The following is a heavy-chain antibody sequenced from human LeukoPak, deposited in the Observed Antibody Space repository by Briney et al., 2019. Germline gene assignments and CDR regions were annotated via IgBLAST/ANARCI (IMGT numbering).Heavy chain of an antibody. CDR1: GYSIAHGFS. CDR3: ARVEVPRDINDWYFDL. J-gene: IGHJ2*01. D-gene: IGHD2-15*01. CDR2: LYHSGTT. Sequence: SETLSLTCTVSGYSIAHGFSWAWIRQPPGGGLEWIGSLYHSGTTYYNTSLKSRISTPVGTSKNQFSLKLRLVTAADTAVYYCARVEVPRDINDWYFDLWGRGTLVTVSS. V-gene: IGHV4-38-2*02.